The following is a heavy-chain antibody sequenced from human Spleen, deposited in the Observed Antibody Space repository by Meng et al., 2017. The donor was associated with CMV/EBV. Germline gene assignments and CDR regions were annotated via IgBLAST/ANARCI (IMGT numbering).Heavy chain of an antibody. D-gene: IGHD3-10*01. CDR3: ARARELLGYGMDV. Sequence: ASGYPFTSYYMHWVRQGPGQGLEWMGIINPSGGSTSYAQKFQGRVTMTRDTSTSTVYMELSSLRSEDTAVYYCARARELLGYGMDVWGQGTTVTVSS. CDR1: GYPFTSYY. CDR2: INPSGGST. V-gene: IGHV1-46*01. J-gene: IGHJ6*02.